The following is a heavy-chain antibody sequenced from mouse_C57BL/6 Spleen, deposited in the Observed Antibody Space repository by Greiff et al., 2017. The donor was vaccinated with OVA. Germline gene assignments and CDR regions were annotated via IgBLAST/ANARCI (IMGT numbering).Heavy chain of an antibody. D-gene: IGHD2-3*01. J-gene: IGHJ4*01. Sequence: EVQLQQSGPELVKPGASVKISCKASGYTFTDYYMNWVKQSHGKSLEWIGDINPNNGGTSYNQKFKGKATLTVDKSSSTAYMELRSLTSEDSAVYYCARRRGGYYSYAMDYWGQGTSVTVSS. CDR2: INPNNGGT. CDR1: GYTFTDYY. CDR3: ARRRGGYYSYAMDY. V-gene: IGHV1-26*01.